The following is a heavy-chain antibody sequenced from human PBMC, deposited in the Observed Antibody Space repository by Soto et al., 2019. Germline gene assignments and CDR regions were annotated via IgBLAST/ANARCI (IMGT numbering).Heavy chain of an antibody. V-gene: IGHV3-66*01. CDR1: GFTVSSNY. CDR2: IYSGGST. Sequence: EVQLVESGGGLVQPGGSLRLSCAASGFTVSSNYMSWVRQAPGKGLEWVSVIYSGGSTYYADSVKGRFTISRDNSKNTLYHQMNSRRAEDTAVYYCARDRIPTGMDVWGQGTTVTVSS. J-gene: IGHJ6*02. CDR3: ARDRIPTGMDV.